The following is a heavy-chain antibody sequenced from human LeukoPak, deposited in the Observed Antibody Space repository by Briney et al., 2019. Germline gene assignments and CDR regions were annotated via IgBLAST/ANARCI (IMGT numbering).Heavy chain of an antibody. CDR2: INDSGGNT. J-gene: IGHJ4*02. CDR1: GFTFSSYA. Sequence: SGGSLRLSCVASGFTFSSYAMSWVRQAPGKGREWVSLINDSGGNTYYADSVKGRFTISRDNSKNTLFLQMSSLRAEDTAVYYCAKTSAGIRGGYFDYWGRGTLVTVSS. V-gene: IGHV3-23*01. CDR3: AKTSAGIRGGYFDY. D-gene: IGHD3-10*01.